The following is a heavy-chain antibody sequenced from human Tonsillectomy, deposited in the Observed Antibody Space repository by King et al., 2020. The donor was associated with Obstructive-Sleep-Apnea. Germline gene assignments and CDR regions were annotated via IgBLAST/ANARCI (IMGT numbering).Heavy chain of an antibody. CDR1: GGTFSSYA. V-gene: IGHV1-69*01. J-gene: IGHJ3*02. CDR3: AGRYCRDCSVYSGYAFDI. D-gene: IGHD2-15*01. CDR2: IIPIFGTA. Sequence: VQLVESGAEVKKPGSSVKVSCKASGGTFSSYAISWVRQSPGQGLEWRGGIIPIFGTANYAQKFQGRVTITADESTSTAYMELSSLRSEDTAVYYCAGRYCRDCSVYSGYAFDIWGQGTMVTVSS.